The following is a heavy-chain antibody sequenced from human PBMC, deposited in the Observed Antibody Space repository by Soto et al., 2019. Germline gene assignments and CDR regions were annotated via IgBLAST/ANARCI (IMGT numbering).Heavy chain of an antibody. D-gene: IGHD1-26*01. CDR1: GFTFSSYG. CDR2: ISYDADNK. V-gene: IGHV3-30*18. CDR3: AKPGLVDYYVMDV. Sequence: QVQLVESGGGVVQPGRSLKLSCAASGFTFSSYGMHWVRQAPGKGLEWVTFISYDADNKYYADSVKGRFTISRDNSRNTLYLQMNSLRSEDTAVYYCAKPGLVDYYVMDVWGQGTTVTVSS. J-gene: IGHJ6*02.